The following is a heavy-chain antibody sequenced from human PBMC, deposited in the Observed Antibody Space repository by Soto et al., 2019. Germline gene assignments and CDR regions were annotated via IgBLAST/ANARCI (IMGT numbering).Heavy chain of an antibody. CDR1: EFTFSSYG. CDR3: AKDTYYHDSSGFYVFDS. D-gene: IGHD3-22*01. CDR2: ISYDGSNK. Sequence: QVQLVESGGGVVQPGRSLRLSCAASEFTFSSYGMHWVRQAPGKGLEWVAHISYDGSNKHYEDSVEGRFTISRDNSKNTLELQMNSLRAEDSAVYYCAKDTYYHDSSGFYVFDSWGQGTLISVSS. J-gene: IGHJ4*02. V-gene: IGHV3-30*18.